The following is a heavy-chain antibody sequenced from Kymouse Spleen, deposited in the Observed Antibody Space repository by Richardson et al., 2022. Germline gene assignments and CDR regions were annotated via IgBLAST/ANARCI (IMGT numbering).Heavy chain of an antibody. CDR1: GFTFDDYA. D-gene: IGHD3-10*01. CDR3: AKGRITMVRGPMDV. J-gene: IGHJ6*02. V-gene: IGHV3-9*01. CDR2: ISWNSGSI. Sequence: EVQLVESGGGLVQPGRSLRLSCAASGFTFDDYAMHWVRQAPGKGLEWVSGISWNSGSIGYADSVKGRFTISRDNAKNSLYLQMNSLRAEDTALYYCAKGRITMVRGPMDVWGQGTTVTVSS.